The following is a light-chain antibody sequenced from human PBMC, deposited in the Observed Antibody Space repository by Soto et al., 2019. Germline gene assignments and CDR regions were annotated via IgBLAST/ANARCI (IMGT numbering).Light chain of an antibody. Sequence: EIQMTQYTSTLYASVADRVIITCRASQSISSYLNWYQHYTGKVPKLMIYAASSLQSGVPSRFSGSGSGTDFTLTISSLQPEDFATYYCQQSYRTPRTFGQVTNVDIK. CDR3: QQSYRTPRT. CDR2: AAS. CDR1: QSISSY. V-gene: IGKV1-39*01. J-gene: IGKJ2*02.